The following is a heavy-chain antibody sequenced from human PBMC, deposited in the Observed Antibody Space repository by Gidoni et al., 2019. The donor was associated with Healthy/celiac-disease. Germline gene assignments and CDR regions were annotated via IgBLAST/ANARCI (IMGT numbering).Heavy chain of an antibody. CDR1: GFTFSSYA. CDR2: ISSNGGST. D-gene: IGHD3-16*02. Sequence: EVQLVESGGGLVQPGGSLRLSCSASGFTFSSYAMHWVRQAPGKGLEYVSAISSNGGSTYYADSVKGRFTISRDNSKNTLYLQMSSLRAEDTAVYYCVKDPRILRLGELSLYDGTHFDYWGQGTLVTVSS. CDR3: VKDPRILRLGELSLYDGTHFDY. J-gene: IGHJ4*02. V-gene: IGHV3-64D*06.